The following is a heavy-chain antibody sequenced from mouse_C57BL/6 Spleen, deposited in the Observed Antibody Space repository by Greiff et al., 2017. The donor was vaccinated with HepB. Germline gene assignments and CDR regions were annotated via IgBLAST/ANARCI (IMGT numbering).Heavy chain of an antibody. D-gene: IGHD2-1*01. CDR2: IDPEDGDT. CDR3: ARSGGKDWFAY. J-gene: IGHJ3*01. CDR1: GFNIKDYY. V-gene: IGHV14-2*01. Sequence: VQLKESGAELVKPGASVKLSCTASGFNIKDYYMHWVKQRTEQGLEWIGRIDPEDGDTKYAPKFQGKATITADTSSNTAYLQLSSLTSEDTAVYYGARSGGKDWFAYWGQGTLVTVSA.